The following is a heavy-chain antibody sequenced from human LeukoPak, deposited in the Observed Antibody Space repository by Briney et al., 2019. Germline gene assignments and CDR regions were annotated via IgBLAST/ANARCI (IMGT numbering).Heavy chain of an antibody. CDR3: AELGITMIGGV. V-gene: IGHV3-7*01. D-gene: IGHD3-10*02. CDR2: IKQDGSEK. J-gene: IGHJ6*04. CDR1: GFTLSRYW. Sequence: GGSLRLSCAASGFTLSRYWMSWVRQAPGKGREWVANIKQDGSEKYYVDSVKGRLTISRDNAKNSLYLQMNSLRAEDTAVYYCAELGITMIGGVWGKGTTVTISS.